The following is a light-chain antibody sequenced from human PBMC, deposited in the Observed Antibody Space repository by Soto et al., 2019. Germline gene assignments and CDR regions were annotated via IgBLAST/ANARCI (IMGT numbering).Light chain of an antibody. Sequence: EIVLTQSPGTLSLSPGERATLSCRASQSVSSSYLAWYRRKPGQAPRILIYGASYRATDIPGRFSGSGSGTDFTLTITRLEPEDFAVYYCQQYGSSPPTFGPGTRVEIK. CDR1: QSVSSSY. CDR3: QQYGSSPPT. CDR2: GAS. V-gene: IGKV3-20*01. J-gene: IGKJ1*01.